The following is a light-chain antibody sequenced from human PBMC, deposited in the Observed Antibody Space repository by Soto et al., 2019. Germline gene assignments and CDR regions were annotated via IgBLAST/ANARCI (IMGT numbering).Light chain of an antibody. J-gene: IGKJ1*01. V-gene: IGKV3-20*01. CDR2: GAS. CDR3: QQYSSSSWT. CDR1: QSVNRSY. Sequence: EIVLTQSPDTLSLSPGERATLSCRATQSVNRSYLAWYQQKPGQAPRLLIYGASSRATGIPDRFSGSGSGTDFTLTISRLEPEDFAVYYCQQYSSSSWTFGQGTKVEIK.